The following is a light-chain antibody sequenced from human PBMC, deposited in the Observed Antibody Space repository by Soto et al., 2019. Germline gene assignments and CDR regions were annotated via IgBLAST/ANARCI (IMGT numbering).Light chain of an antibody. CDR3: SSYTTSSTPL. J-gene: IGLJ2*01. V-gene: IGLV2-14*03. CDR2: DVI. CDR1: SSDIGSYNF. Sequence: QSALTQPASVSGSPGQSITISCTGTSSDIGSYNFVSWYQQHPDKAPKVIIYDVINRPSGVSNRFSGSKSGNTASLTISGLQAEDETNYYCSSYTTSSTPLFGGGTKVTVL.